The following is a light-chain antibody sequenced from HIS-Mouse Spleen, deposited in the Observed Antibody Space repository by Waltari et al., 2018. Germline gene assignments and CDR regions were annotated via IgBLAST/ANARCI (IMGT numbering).Light chain of an antibody. CDR1: SSNIGSNY. CDR3: AAWDDSLSGPV. V-gene: IGLV1-47*01. CDR2: RNN. Sequence: QSVLTQPPSASGTPGQRVTISCSGSSSNIGSNYVYWYQQLPGTAPKLLIYRNNQRPSGVPDRFAGSKSGTSASRASSGLRSEDEADYYCAAWDDSLSGPVFGGGTKLTVL. J-gene: IGLJ3*02.